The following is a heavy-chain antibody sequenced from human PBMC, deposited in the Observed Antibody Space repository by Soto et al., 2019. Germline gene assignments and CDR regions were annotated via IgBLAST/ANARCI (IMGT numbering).Heavy chain of an antibody. CDR2: INPSGGST. D-gene: IGHD6-19*01. CDR1: GYTFTSYY. V-gene: IGHV1-46*01. J-gene: IGHJ5*02. CDR3: ARGDSSHHHNEPPNWFDP. Sequence: ASVKVSCKASGYTFTSYYMHWVRQAPGQGREWMGIINPSGGSTSYAQKFQGRVTMTRDTSTSTVYMELSSLRSEDTAVYYCARGDSSHHHNEPPNWFDPWGQGTLVTVS.